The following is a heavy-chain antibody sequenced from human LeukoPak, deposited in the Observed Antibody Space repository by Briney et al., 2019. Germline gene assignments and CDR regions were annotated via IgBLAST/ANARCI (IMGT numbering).Heavy chain of an antibody. V-gene: IGHV4-34*01. Sequence: SETLSLTCAVYGGSLSYYYWSWIRQPPEKGLAWSGEINRSGSTNYNPSLKSRVSISVDTSKNQFSLKLSSVTAADTAVYYCARGGFYCGDDCYVDYWGQGTLVTVSS. CDR3: ARGGFYCGDDCYVDY. D-gene: IGHD2-21*02. CDR2: INRSGST. CDR1: GGSLSYYY. J-gene: IGHJ4*02.